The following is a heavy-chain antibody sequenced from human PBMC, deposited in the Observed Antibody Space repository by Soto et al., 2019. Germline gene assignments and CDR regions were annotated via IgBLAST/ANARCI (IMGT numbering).Heavy chain of an antibody. CDR3: ARQARGTTWSDFDY. CDR2: IYYSGSA. D-gene: IGHD1-7*01. CDR1: GGSISSYY. J-gene: IGHJ4*02. V-gene: IGHV4-59*04. Sequence: PSETLSLTCTVSGGSISSYYWSWIRQPPGKGLEWIGYIYYSGSAYYNTSLKTRITLSLDTSKSQFSLTLTSVTAADTAVYYCARQARGTTWSDFDYWGQGILVTVSS.